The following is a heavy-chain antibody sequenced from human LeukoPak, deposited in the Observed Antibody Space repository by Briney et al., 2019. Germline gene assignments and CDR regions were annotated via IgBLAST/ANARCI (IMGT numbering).Heavy chain of an antibody. CDR2: IYHSGST. Sequence: SETLSLTCTVSGYSISTGYYWGWIRQPPGKGLEWIGSIYHSGSTYYNPSLKSRVTISVDTSKNQFSLKLSSVIAADTAVYYCARGRGRDGDNLTSWGQGTLVTVSS. V-gene: IGHV4-38-2*02. J-gene: IGHJ4*02. CDR1: GYSISTGYY. D-gene: IGHD5-24*01. CDR3: ARGRGRDGDNLTS.